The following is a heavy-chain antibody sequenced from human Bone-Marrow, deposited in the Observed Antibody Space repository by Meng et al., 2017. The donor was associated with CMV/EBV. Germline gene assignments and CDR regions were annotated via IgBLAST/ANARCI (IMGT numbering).Heavy chain of an antibody. V-gene: IGHV3-21*01. D-gene: IGHD4-11*01. CDR1: GFTFSSYS. Sequence: GGSLRLSCGASGFTFSSYSMNWVRQAPGKGLEWVSSISSSSSYIYYADSVKGRFTISRDNAKNSLYLQMNSPRAEDTAVYYCARARTVTKTMDVWGQGTTVTFSS. CDR2: ISSSSSYI. CDR3: ARARTVTKTMDV. J-gene: IGHJ6*02.